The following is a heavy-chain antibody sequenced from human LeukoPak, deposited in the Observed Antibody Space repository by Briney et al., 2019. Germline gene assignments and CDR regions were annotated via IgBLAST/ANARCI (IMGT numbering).Heavy chain of an antibody. V-gene: IGHV1-18*01. CDR2: ISGYNGNT. Sequence: ASVKVSCKASGYSFSSYGISWVRPAPGQGLEWMGWISGYNGNTNYAQKLQGRVTMTTDTSTSTAYMELRSLRSDDTAVYYCAREEVRRAVAGYFDYWGQGTLVTVSS. CDR1: GYSFSSYG. D-gene: IGHD6-19*01. J-gene: IGHJ4*02. CDR3: AREEVRRAVAGYFDY.